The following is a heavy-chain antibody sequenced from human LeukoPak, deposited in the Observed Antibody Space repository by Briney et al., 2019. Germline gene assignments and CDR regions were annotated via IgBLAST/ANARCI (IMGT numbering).Heavy chain of an antibody. V-gene: IGHV1-2*02. J-gene: IGHJ4*02. Sequence: ASVKVSCKASGYTFTGYYMHWVRQAPGRGLEWMGWINPNSGGTNYAQKFQGRVTMTRDTSVSTAYMELSRLRSDDTAVYYCARVFGSWADYWGQGTLVTVSS. CDR2: INPNSGGT. CDR3: ARVFGSWADY. D-gene: IGHD6-13*01. CDR1: GYTFTGYY.